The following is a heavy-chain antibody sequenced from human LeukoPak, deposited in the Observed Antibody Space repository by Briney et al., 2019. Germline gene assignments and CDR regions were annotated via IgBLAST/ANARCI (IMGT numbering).Heavy chain of an antibody. Sequence: GISLRLLCAASGFTFSSYAMHCAPQAPGKARECAAVISYDGSNKYYADSVKGRFTISRDNSKNTLYLQMNSLRAEGTAVYYCARAVSYSSGWSPDYWGQGTLVTVSS. J-gene: IGHJ4*02. CDR1: GFTFSSYA. V-gene: IGHV3-30*04. CDR2: ISYDGSNK. D-gene: IGHD6-19*01. CDR3: ARAVSYSSGWSPDY.